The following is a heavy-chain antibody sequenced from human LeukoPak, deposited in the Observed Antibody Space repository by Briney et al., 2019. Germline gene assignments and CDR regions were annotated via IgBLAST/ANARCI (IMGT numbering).Heavy chain of an antibody. Sequence: SGTLSLTCDVSGGSITQTNYWTWVRQPPGKGLEWIGEVNLQGGTNYNPSLLRRVAISVDTSANHVSLQMTSVTAADTAVYYCARLNPTSGRPTFDYWGQGTLVTVSS. V-gene: IGHV4-4*02. CDR3: ARLNPTSGRPTFDY. D-gene: IGHD3-10*01. CDR1: GGSITQTNY. CDR2: VNLQGGT. J-gene: IGHJ4*02.